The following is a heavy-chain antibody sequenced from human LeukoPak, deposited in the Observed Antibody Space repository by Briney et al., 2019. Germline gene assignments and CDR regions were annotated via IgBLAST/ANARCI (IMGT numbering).Heavy chain of an antibody. V-gene: IGHV3-11*01. Sequence: PGGSLRLSCAASGFTFSDYYMSWIRQAPGKGLEWVSYISSSGSTIYYADSVKGRFTTSRDNSKNTLYLQMSSLRAEDTAVYYCAKIIVVLPSTISNPYYFDYWGQGTLVTVSS. CDR2: ISSSGSTI. CDR1: GFTFSDYY. J-gene: IGHJ4*02. D-gene: IGHD2-2*02. CDR3: AKIIVVLPSTISNPYYFDY.